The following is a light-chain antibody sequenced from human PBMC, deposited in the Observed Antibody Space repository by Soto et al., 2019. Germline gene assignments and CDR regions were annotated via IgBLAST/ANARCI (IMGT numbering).Light chain of an antibody. CDR3: HQYNNWPRT. J-gene: IGKJ5*01. CDR2: GAS. CDR1: HSESISSNY. Sequence: ETVLTQSPGILSLSPGERATLSCRASHSESISSNYVAWYQQKPGQSTRLLIYGASNRATAIPDRVIGTGSGTDFTLTITKLEPEDFAVYFCHQYNNWPRTFGQGTRLEIK. V-gene: IGKV3-20*01.